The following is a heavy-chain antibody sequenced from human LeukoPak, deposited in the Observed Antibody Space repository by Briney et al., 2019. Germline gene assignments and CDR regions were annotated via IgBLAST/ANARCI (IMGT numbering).Heavy chain of an antibody. V-gene: IGHV1-18*01. CDR2: SSPNNGNR. J-gene: IGHJ4*02. D-gene: IGHD2-8*01. Sequence: RASVKVSCKTSGYTFTTYGISWVRQAPGQGLEWMGWSSPNNGNRNYAQKFQGRVTMTTDTSTATAYMELRSLRSDDTAVYYCARGYYCTHGVCYGGDFDNWGQGTLVTVSS. CDR3: ARGYYCTHGVCYGGDFDN. CDR1: GYTFTTYG.